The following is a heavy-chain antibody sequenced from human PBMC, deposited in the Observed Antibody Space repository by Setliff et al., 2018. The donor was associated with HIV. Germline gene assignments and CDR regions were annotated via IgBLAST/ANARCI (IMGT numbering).Heavy chain of an antibody. CDR2: IVVGSGNT. V-gene: IGHV1-58*02. CDR3: AADLVGSYNFWGGYYQGPDAFDI. CDR1: GFTFTTSA. J-gene: IGHJ3*02. Sequence: SVKVSCKASGFTFTTSAMQWVRQAREQRPEWIGWIVVGSGNTNYAQKFQGRVTITRDMSTSTAYMELSSLRSEDTAIYYCAADLVGSYNFWGGYYQGPDAFDIWGQGTMVTVSS. D-gene: IGHD3-3*01.